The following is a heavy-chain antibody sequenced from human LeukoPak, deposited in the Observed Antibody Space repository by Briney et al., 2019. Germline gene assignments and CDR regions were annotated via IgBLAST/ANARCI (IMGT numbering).Heavy chain of an antibody. Sequence: PGGSLRLSCAASGFTFSNYWMHWVRQAPGRGLVWVSRINTDGSSTRYADSVKGRFTISRDNAKNTLYLQMNSLRAEDMAVYYCAKDVGSSSWYTGGYFDYWGQGTLVTVSS. V-gene: IGHV3-74*01. J-gene: IGHJ4*02. CDR3: AKDVGSSSWYTGGYFDY. CDR1: GFTFSNYW. CDR2: INTDGSST. D-gene: IGHD6-13*01.